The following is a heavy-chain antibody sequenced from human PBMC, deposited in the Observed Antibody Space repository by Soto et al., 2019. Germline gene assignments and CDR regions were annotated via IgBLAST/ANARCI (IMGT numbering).Heavy chain of an antibody. CDR2: ISGSGGST. V-gene: IGHV3-23*01. CDR3: SRVDHAEVPFDY. D-gene: IGHD1-26*01. J-gene: IGHJ4*02. Sequence: PGGSLRLSCAASGFTFSSYAMSWVRQAPGKGLEWVSAISGSGGSTYYADSVKGRFTISRDNSKNTLYLQMNSLKIEDTAVYYCSRVDHAEVPFDYWGQGALVTVSS. CDR1: GFTFSSYA.